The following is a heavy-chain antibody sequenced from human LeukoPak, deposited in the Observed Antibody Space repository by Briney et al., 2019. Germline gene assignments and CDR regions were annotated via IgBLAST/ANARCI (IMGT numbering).Heavy chain of an antibody. CDR2: IYYSGST. Sequence: SETLSLTCTVSGGSISSYYWGWIRQPPGKGLEWIGYIYYSGSTIYNPSLKSRVTISVDTSKNQFSLKLSSVTAADTAVYYCASGYSYEEGFDYWGQGTLVTVSS. D-gene: IGHD5-18*01. V-gene: IGHV4-59*01. CDR3: ASGYSYEEGFDY. CDR1: GGSISSYY. J-gene: IGHJ4*02.